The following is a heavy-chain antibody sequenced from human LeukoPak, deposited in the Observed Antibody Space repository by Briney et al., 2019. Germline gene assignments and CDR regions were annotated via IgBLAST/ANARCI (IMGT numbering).Heavy chain of an antibody. V-gene: IGHV3-23*01. D-gene: IGHD6-19*01. CDR1: GFTFSSYA. CDR2: ISGSGGST. J-gene: IGHJ4*02. CDR3: AKDHSIWSGWGFDY. Sequence: TGGSLRLSCAASGFTFSSYAMSWVRQAPGKGLEWVSAISGSGGSTYYADSVKGRFTISRDNSKNTLYLQMNSLRAEDTAVYYCAKDHSIWSGWGFDYWGQGTLVTVSS.